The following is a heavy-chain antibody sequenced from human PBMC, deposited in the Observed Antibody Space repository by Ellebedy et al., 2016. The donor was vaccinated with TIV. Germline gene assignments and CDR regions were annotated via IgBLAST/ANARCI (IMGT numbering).Heavy chain of an antibody. Sequence: GESLKISXAASGFTFTNYWMSWVRQAPGKGLEWVANINHDGSEKYYVDSVRGRFTISRDNAKNSLYLQMNSLGAEDTAIYYCASYCTGGSCYSPWFDPWGQGTLVTVSS. CDR3: ASYCTGGSCYSPWFDP. CDR2: INHDGSEK. J-gene: IGHJ5*02. D-gene: IGHD2-15*01. V-gene: IGHV3-7*01. CDR1: GFTFTNYW.